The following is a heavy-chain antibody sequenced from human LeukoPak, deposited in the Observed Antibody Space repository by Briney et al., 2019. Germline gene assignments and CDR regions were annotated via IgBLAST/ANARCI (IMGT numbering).Heavy chain of an antibody. CDR3: AAVTTAD. Sequence: PGGSLRLSCAASGVTFSSYWMYWVRQAPGKGLVWVSRINTDGSTTNYADSVKGRFTISRDNAKNTLYLQMNSLRAEDTAVYYCAAVTTADWGPGTLVTVSS. J-gene: IGHJ4*02. CDR1: GVTFSSYW. CDR2: INTDGSTT. V-gene: IGHV3-74*01. D-gene: IGHD4-17*01.